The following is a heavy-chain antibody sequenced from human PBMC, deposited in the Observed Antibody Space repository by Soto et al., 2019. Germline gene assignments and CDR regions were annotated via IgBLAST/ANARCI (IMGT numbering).Heavy chain of an antibody. D-gene: IGHD3-10*01. Sequence: GGSLRLSCAASGFTFSDYSMNWVRQAPGKGLEWVSYISRSGSDIYYADSVKGRFTISRDNSKNTLYLHMDSLRAEDTAVYYCARDLGRFNFGSAYFVYWGQGTLVTVSS. CDR1: GFTFSDYS. V-gene: IGHV3-11*04. CDR3: ARDLGRFNFGSAYFVY. J-gene: IGHJ4*02. CDR2: ISRSGSDI.